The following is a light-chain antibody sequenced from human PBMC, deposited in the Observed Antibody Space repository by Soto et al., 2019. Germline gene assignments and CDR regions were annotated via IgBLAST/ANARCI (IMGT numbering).Light chain of an antibody. CDR3: ISYTGSSTSYV. Sequence: QSALTQPASVSASPGQSITISCTGTSSDVGTYDDVSWYRQHPGKGPKLLIYEVSNRPSGVSSRFSGSKSGNTASLTISGLQAEDEADYYCISYTGSSTSYVFGSGTKLTVL. V-gene: IGLV2-14*01. CDR1: SSDVGTYDD. J-gene: IGLJ1*01. CDR2: EVS.